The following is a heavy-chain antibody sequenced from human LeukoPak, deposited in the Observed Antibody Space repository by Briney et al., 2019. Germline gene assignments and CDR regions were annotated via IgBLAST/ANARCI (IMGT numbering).Heavy chain of an antibody. J-gene: IGHJ4*02. CDR3: ARHWSPLEPPSF. Sequence: SETLSLTCTVSGGSISSGGYYWSWIRQHPGKGLEWIGYIYTSGSTNYNPSLKSRVTISVDTSKNQFSLKLSSVTAADTAVYYCARHWSPLEPPSFWGQGTLVTVSS. D-gene: IGHD1-1*01. CDR1: GGSISSGGYY. V-gene: IGHV4-61*08. CDR2: IYTSGST.